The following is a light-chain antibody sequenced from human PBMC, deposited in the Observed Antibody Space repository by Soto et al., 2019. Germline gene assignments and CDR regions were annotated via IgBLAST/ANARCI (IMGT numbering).Light chain of an antibody. CDR2: DAS. V-gene: IGKV1-33*01. Sequence: DIQMTQSPSSLSASVGDRVTITCQASQDITSYLNWYQHKPGKAPKLLIYDASILEAGVPPRFSGSGSGTDFTLTISSLQPEDVATYYCQHCDSLPHFGHGTTVDFK. CDR3: QHCDSLPH. CDR1: QDITSY. J-gene: IGKJ3*01.